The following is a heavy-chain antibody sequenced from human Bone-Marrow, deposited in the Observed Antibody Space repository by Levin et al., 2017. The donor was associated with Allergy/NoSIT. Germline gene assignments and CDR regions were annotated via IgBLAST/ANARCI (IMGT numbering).Heavy chain of an antibody. CDR3: SSAPGFTDY. J-gene: IGHJ4*02. CDR1: GFTVSSNY. Sequence: GGSLRLSCAASGFTVSSNYMAWVRQTPGKGLEWVSVMYSTGTTYYADSVKGRFTISRDNSKNTLYLQMNSLRAEDTAGYYCSSAPGFTDYWGQGTLVTVSS. V-gene: IGHV3-66*01. CDR2: MYSTGTT.